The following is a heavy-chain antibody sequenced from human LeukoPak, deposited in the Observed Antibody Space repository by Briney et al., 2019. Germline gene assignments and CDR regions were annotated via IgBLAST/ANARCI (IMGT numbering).Heavy chain of an antibody. D-gene: IGHD3-10*01. CDR1: GYTFTGYG. CDR3: ARGEDYGSGIDY. Sequence: GASVKVSCKPSGYTFTGYGISWVRQAPGQGLEWMGWLSTYNSDNTNYAQELQGRVTMTTDTSTSTAYMELRSLRSDDMAVYYCARGEDYGSGIDYWGQGTLVTVSS. V-gene: IGHV1-18*03. J-gene: IGHJ4*02. CDR2: LSTYNSDNT.